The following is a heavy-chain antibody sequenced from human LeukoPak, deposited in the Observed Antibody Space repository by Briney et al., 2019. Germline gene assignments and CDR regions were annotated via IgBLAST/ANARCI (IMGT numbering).Heavy chain of an antibody. CDR1: GFTFSTYP. J-gene: IGHJ4*02. CDR2: ISNDGGTT. CDR3: ARFRGSGSYLDF. D-gene: IGHD3-10*01. Sequence: GGSLRLSCAASGFTFSTYPMHWVRQAPGKGLEYVSSISNDGGTTYYATSVKGRFTISRDNSKNTLYLQMGSLRAEDMAVYYCARFRGSGSYLDFWGQGTLVPVSS. V-gene: IGHV3-64*01.